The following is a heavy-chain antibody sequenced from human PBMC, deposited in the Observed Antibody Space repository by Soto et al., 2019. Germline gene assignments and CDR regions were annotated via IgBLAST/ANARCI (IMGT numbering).Heavy chain of an antibody. CDR1: GTSISSTFW. Sequence: SETLSLTCTVSGTSISSTFWLTWVRQPPGKGLEWIGEIYHTGSTKYNPSLRSRVTISVDKANNHFSLELRTVTVADTAVYYCATLPPRIVVVKTELPTWGQGTLVTVSS. CDR2: IYHTGST. D-gene: IGHD2-15*01. V-gene: IGHV4-4*02. J-gene: IGHJ4*02. CDR3: ATLPPRIVVVKTELPT.